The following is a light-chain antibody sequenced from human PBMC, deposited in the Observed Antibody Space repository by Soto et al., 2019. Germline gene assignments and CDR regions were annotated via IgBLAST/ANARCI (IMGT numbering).Light chain of an antibody. V-gene: IGKV3-15*01. CDR1: QSVSSN. J-gene: IGKJ1*01. Sequence: EIVMTQSPATLSVSPGERATLSCRASQSVSSNLAWYQQKPGQAPRLLIYGASTRATGIPARFSGSGSGTEFTLTIRSLQSEDFAVYYCQQYNNWPMTFGQGTKV. CDR3: QQYNNWPMT. CDR2: GAS.